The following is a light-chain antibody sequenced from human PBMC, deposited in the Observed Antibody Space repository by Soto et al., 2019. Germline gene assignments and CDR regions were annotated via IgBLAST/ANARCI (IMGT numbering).Light chain of an antibody. CDR2: EVS. CDR3: DSYTSSRAHV. Sequence: QSVLTQPASVSGSPGQSITISCTGTSSDVGGYNYVSWYQQQSGKAPKLIIHEVSNRPSGVSNRFSGSKSGNTASLTISGLQAEDEADYYCDSYTSSRAHVFGIGTKVTV. V-gene: IGLV2-14*01. J-gene: IGLJ1*01. CDR1: SSDVGGYNY.